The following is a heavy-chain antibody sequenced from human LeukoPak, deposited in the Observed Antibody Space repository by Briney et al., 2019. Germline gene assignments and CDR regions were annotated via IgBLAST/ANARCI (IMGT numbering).Heavy chain of an antibody. Sequence: GGSLRLSCAASGFTVDSNYMTWVRQAPGKGLEWVSVIYSGGSTYYADSVKGRFTISRDNSKNTLHLQMNSLRAEDTAVYYCAKEAVAGTLDHWGQGTLVAVSS. J-gene: IGHJ4*02. CDR3: AKEAVAGTLDH. CDR2: IYSGGST. CDR1: GFTVDSNY. D-gene: IGHD6-19*01. V-gene: IGHV3-66*01.